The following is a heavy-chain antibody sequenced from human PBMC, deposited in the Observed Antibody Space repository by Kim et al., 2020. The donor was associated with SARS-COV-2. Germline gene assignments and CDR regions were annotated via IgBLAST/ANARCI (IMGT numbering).Heavy chain of an antibody. CDR1: GFSFSNYW. CDR2: IKQDVSEK. Sequence: GGSLRLSCAASGFSFSNYWMTWVRQAPGKGLEWVANIKQDVSEKHYVDSVKGRFTISRDNAKKSLFLQMNSLRAEATAVYYCARIQRAGTTDWFDPWGQG. CDR3: ARIQRAGTTDWFDP. V-gene: IGHV3-7*03. D-gene: IGHD1-7*01. J-gene: IGHJ5*02.